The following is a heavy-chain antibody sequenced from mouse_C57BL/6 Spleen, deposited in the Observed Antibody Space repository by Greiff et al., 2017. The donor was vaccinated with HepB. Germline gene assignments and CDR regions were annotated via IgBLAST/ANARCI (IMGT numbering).Heavy chain of an antibody. CDR3: AREGAYYSNYEDY. CDR2: ISYDGSN. Sequence: EVQLVESGPGLVKPSQSLSLTCSVTGYSITSGYYWNWIRQFPGNKLEWMGYISYDGSNNYNPSLKNRISITRDTSKNQFFLKLNSVTTEDTATYYCAREGAYYSNYEDYWGQGTTLTVSS. CDR1: GYSITSGYY. V-gene: IGHV3-6*01. J-gene: IGHJ2*01. D-gene: IGHD2-5*01.